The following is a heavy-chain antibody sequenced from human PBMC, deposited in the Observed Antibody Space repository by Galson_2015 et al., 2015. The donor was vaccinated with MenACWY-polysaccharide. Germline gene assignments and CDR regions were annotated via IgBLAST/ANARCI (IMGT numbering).Heavy chain of an antibody. Sequence: SVKVSCKASGYKFTSYDINWVRQATGQGLEWMGWMNPNGGNTGYAQKFQGRVTMTSSSAMTTAYMELRSLTSEDTAVYYCARIIARKYTFADSWGQGTLVTVSS. V-gene: IGHV1-8*01. CDR2: MNPNGGNT. CDR3: ARIIARKYTFADS. J-gene: IGHJ4*02. D-gene: IGHD2-21*01. CDR1: GYKFTSYD.